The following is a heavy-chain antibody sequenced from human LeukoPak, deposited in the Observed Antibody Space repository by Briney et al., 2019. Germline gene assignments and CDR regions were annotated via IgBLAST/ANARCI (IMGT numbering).Heavy chain of an antibody. CDR2: IKLDGSEK. Sequence: PGGSLRLSCAASGFPFSGYAMHWVRQAPGKGLEWVANIKLDGSEKYYVDSVKGRFTISRDNAKNSLYLQMNSLRAEDTAVYYCFNPGAWFVPWGQGTLVTVSS. V-gene: IGHV3-7*01. J-gene: IGHJ5*02. D-gene: IGHD1-26*01. CDR3: FNPGAWFVP. CDR1: GFPFSGYA.